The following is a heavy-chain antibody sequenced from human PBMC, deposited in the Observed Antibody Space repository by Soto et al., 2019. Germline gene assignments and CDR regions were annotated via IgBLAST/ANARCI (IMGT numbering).Heavy chain of an antibody. Sequence: QVQLVESGGGVVQPGRTQRLSCAASGFTFSSYAMHWVRQAPGKGLEWVAVISYDGSNKYYADSVKGRFTISRDNSKNTLYLQMNSLRAEDTAVYYCASAPTTVVTPYYFDYWGQGTLVTVSS. V-gene: IGHV3-30-3*01. CDR3: ASAPTTVVTPYYFDY. CDR2: ISYDGSNK. CDR1: GFTFSSYA. D-gene: IGHD4-17*01. J-gene: IGHJ4*02.